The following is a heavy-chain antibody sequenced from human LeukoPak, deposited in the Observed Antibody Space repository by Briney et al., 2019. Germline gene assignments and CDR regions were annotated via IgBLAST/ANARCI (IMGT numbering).Heavy chain of an antibody. Sequence: SQTLSLTCAISGDSVSSNSAAWNWIRQSPSRGLEWLGRTYYRYKWYNDYAVSVKSRITINPDTSKNQFYLQLNSVPPEDTAVYYWARAVTRDELATMWFVPWGEGTLVTVSS. D-gene: IGHD5-24*01. CDR1: GDSVSSNSAA. V-gene: IGHV6-1*01. J-gene: IGHJ5*02. CDR3: ARAVTRDELATMWFVP. CDR2: TYYRYKWYN.